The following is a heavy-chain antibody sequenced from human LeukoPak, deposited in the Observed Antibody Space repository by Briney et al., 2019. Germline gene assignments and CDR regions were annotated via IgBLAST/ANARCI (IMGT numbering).Heavy chain of an antibody. Sequence: PGGSLRLSCAASGFTVSSNYMSWIRQAPGKGLEWVSYISSSGNTIYYADSVKGRFTISRDNAKNSLYLQMNSLRAEDTAVYYCARDRVYRSHDYVERWFDPWGQGTLVTVSS. CDR2: ISSSGNTI. CDR3: ARDRVYRSHDYVERWFDP. D-gene: IGHD4-17*01. J-gene: IGHJ5*02. CDR1: GFTVSSNY. V-gene: IGHV3-11*01.